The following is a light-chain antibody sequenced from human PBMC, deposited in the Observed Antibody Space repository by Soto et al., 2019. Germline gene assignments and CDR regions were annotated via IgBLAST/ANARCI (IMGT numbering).Light chain of an antibody. J-gene: IGLJ1*01. V-gene: IGLV1-40*01. CDR1: SSNIGAGYD. Sequence: QSALTQPPSVSGAPGQRVTISCTGSSSNIGAGYDVHWYHQLPGTSPKVLIYGNSNRPSGVPDRFSGSKSGTSASLAITGLQAEDEAEYYCQSYDSSLRGYVFGTGTKLTVL. CDR3: QSYDSSLRGYV. CDR2: GNS.